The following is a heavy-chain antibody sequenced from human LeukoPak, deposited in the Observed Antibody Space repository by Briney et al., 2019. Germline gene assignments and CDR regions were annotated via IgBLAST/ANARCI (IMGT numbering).Heavy chain of an antibody. V-gene: IGHV1-8*01. Sequence: ASVKVSCKASGYTFTSYDINWVRQATGQGLEWMGWMNPNSGNTGYAQKFQGRVTMTRNTSISTAYMELSSPRSEDTAVYYCARGHDYGDYTHVDYWGQGTLVTVSS. D-gene: IGHD4-17*01. CDR1: GYTFTSYD. CDR3: ARGHDYGDYTHVDY. J-gene: IGHJ4*02. CDR2: MNPNSGNT.